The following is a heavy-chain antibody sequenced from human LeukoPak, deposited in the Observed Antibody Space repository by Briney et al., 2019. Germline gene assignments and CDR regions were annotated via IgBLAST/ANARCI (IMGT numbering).Heavy chain of an antibody. J-gene: IGHJ6*03. V-gene: IGHV3-23*01. D-gene: IGHD5-12*01. CDR3: AKDSGYDSSYYYYMDV. CDR2: ISGSGGST. CDR1: GFTFSSYA. Sequence: GGSLRLSCAASGFTFSSYAMSWVRQAPGKGLEWVSAISGSGGSTYYADSVKGRFTISRDNSKNTLHLQMNSLRAEDTAVYYCAKDSGYDSSYYYYMDVWGKGTTVTVSS.